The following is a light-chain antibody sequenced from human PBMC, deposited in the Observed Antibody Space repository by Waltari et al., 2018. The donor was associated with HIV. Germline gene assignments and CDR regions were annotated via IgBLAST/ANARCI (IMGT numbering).Light chain of an antibody. CDR1: QSLFSSSNNGNY. Sequence: DIVMTQSPDSLAVSLGERATINCKSSQSLFSSSNNGNYLAWYQQKPGQPPKLLIYWSSTRKSGVPDRFSGSGSGTDFTLTISSLQAEDASVYYCQQYFKSPRTFGQGTKVEIK. V-gene: IGKV4-1*01. CDR3: QQYFKSPRT. J-gene: IGKJ1*01. CDR2: WSS.